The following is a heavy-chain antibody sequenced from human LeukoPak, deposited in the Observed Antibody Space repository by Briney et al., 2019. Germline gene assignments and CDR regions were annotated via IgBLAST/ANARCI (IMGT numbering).Heavy chain of an antibody. CDR2: IYHSGST. V-gene: IGHV4-4*02. CDR1: GGSISSNNW. J-gene: IGHJ4*02. CDR3: ARPSSFYCSSTSCYEP. Sequence: SETLSLTCAVSGGSISSNNWWSWVRQPPGKGLEWIGEIYHSGSTNYNPSLKSRVTISVDTSKNQFSLKLSSVTAADTAVYYCARPSSFYCSSTSCYEPWGQGTLVTVSS. D-gene: IGHD2-2*01.